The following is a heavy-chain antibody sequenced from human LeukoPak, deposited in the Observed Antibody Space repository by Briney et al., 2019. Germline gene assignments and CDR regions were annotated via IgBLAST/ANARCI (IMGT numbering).Heavy chain of an antibody. V-gene: IGHV3-23*01. CDR2: ISGSGTDA. CDR1: GFTFSSHA. D-gene: IGHD3-16*01. Sequence: GGSLRLSCAASGFTFSSHAMRWVRRAPGKGLEWVSAISGSGTDAYYADSVKGRFSISRDNSKNTLYLQMNSLRAEDTAIYYCAKIMLEAYYYMDVWGKGTTVIVSS. J-gene: IGHJ6*03. CDR3: AKIMLEAYYYMDV.